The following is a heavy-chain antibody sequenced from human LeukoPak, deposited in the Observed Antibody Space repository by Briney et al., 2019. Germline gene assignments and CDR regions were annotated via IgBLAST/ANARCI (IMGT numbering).Heavy chain of an antibody. V-gene: IGHV3-74*01. Sequence: GGSLRLSCVASGFTFSNYWMHWVRHAPGKGLVWVSRISSDGNRTTYADSVKGRFTISRDNARNTLYLQMNSLRAEDTAVYYCATRVVVTSMGSFDYWEQGTVVTAS. D-gene: IGHD2-21*02. CDR2: ISSDGNRT. CDR1: GFTFSNYW. CDR3: ATRVVVTSMGSFDY. J-gene: IGHJ4*02.